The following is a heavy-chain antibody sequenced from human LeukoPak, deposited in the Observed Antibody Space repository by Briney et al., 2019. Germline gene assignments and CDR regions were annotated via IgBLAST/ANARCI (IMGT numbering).Heavy chain of an antibody. Sequence: GGSLRLSCAASGFTFDDYAMHWVRQAPGKGLEWVSGISWNSGTIAYADFVKGRFTISRDNAKNSLYLQMDSLRAEDTALYYCARDRYYYDSSGYIRMDVWGKGTTVTISS. CDR3: ARDRYYYDSSGYIRMDV. D-gene: IGHD3-22*01. J-gene: IGHJ6*03. CDR1: GFTFDDYA. V-gene: IGHV3-9*01. CDR2: ISWNSGTI.